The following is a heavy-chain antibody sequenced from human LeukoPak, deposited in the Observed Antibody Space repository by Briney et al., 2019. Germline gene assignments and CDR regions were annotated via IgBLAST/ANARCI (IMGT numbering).Heavy chain of an antibody. D-gene: IGHD6-13*01. J-gene: IGHJ6*04. V-gene: IGHV1-2*04. CDR3: ARGEAAAGPHYYYYGMDV. CDR2: INPNSGGT. CDR1: GYTFTGYY. Sequence: GASVKVSYKASGYTFTGYYMHWVRQAPGQGLEWMGWINPNSGGTNYAQKFQGWVTMTRDTSISTAYMELSRLRSDDTAVYYCARGEAAAGPHYYYYGMDVWGKGTTVTVSS.